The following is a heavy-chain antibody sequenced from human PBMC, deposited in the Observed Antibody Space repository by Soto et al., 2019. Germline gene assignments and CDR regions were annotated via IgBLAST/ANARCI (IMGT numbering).Heavy chain of an antibody. D-gene: IGHD4-17*01. V-gene: IGHV4-59*01. CDR3: ARVSTEYGGNGAFDY. Sequence: HVQLQESGPGQVKPSETLSLTCSVSGGSLSGFPWIWIRQPPGKGLEWVGYIYHTGRSNYNASLMSRLTISLDMSRNQFSLQLTSVTAADTALYYCARVSTEYGGNGAFDYGCLGNLVSVSS. CDR2: IYHTGRS. CDR1: GGSLSGFP. J-gene: IGHJ4*02.